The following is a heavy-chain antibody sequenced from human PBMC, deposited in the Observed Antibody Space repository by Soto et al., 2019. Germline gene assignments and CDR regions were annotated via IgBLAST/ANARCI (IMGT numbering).Heavy chain of an antibody. J-gene: IGHJ4*02. CDR1: GFTFSGYE. CDR2: ISSSGDTI. Sequence: GGSLRLSCAASGFTFSGYEMNWVRQAPGKGLEWVSYISSSGDTIYSADSVKGRFTISRDNAKNSLYLQMDSLRVEDTAVYYCAREPYYYDSSGYPGYFDYWGQGTLVTVSS. CDR3: AREPYYYDSSGYPGYFDY. V-gene: IGHV3-48*03. D-gene: IGHD3-22*01.